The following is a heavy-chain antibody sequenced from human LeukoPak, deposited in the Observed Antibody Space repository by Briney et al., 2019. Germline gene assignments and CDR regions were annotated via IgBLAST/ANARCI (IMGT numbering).Heavy chain of an antibody. CDR1: GFTFSSYS. Sequence: GGSLRLSCAASGFTFSSYSMNWVRQAPGKGLEWVSYISSSSSTIYYADSVKGRFTISRDNAKNSLYLQMNSLRAEDTAVYYCARDPPYYYDSSGSPFDYWGQGTLVTVSS. CDR3: ARDPPYYYDSSGSPFDY. CDR2: ISSSSSTI. V-gene: IGHV3-48*04. D-gene: IGHD3-22*01. J-gene: IGHJ4*02.